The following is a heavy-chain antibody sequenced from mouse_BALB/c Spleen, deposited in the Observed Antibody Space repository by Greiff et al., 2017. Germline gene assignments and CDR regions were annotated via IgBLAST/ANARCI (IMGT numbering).Heavy chain of an antibody. CDR3: ARVYGNYGFDY. V-gene: IGHV2-6-7*01. Sequence: QVQLQQSGPGLVAPSQSLSITCTVSGFSLTGYGVNWVRQPPGKGLEWLGMIWGDGSTDYNSALKSRLSISKDNSKSQVFLKMISLQTDDTARYYCARVYGNYGFDYWGQGTTLTVSS. D-gene: IGHD2-10*02. CDR2: IWGDGST. J-gene: IGHJ2*01. CDR1: GFSLTGYG.